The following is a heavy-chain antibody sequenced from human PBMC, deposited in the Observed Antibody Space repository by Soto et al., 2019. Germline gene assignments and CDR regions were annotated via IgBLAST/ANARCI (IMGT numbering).Heavy chain of an antibody. CDR2: ISYDGSNK. CDR1: GFTFSSYA. D-gene: IGHD3-22*01. V-gene: IGHV3-30-3*01. J-gene: IGHJ4*02. CDR3: ARDRPTHYDTGVFDY. Sequence: QVQLVESGGGVVQPGRSLRLSCAASGFTFSSYAMHWVRQAPGKGLEWVAVISYDGSNKYYADSVKGRFTISRDNSKNTLYLQMNSLRAEDTAVYYCARDRPTHYDTGVFDYWGQGTLVPVSS.